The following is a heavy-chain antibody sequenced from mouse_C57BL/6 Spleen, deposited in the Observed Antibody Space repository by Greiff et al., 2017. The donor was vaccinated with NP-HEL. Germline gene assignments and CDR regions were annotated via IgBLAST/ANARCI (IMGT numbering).Heavy chain of an antibody. D-gene: IGHD2-5*01. CDR3: ARGRDYSNYDAMDY. CDR1: GYTFTSYG. CDR2: IYPRSGNT. J-gene: IGHJ4*01. Sequence: VQLQQSGAELARPGASVKLSCKASGYTFTSYGISWVKQRTGQGLEWIGEIYPRSGNTYYNEKFKGKATLTADKSSSTAYMELRSLTSEDSAVYFCARGRDYSNYDAMDYWGQGTSVTVSS. V-gene: IGHV1-81*01.